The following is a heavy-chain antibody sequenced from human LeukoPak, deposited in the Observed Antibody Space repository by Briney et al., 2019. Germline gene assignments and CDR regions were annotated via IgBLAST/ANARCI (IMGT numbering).Heavy chain of an antibody. CDR1: GGSISSYY. Sequence: PSETLSLTCTVSGGSISSYYWSWIRQPPGKGLERIGYIYYSGSTNYNPSLKSRVTISVDTSKNQFSLKLSSVTAADTAVYYCARQGYDSSGYYFDYWGQGTLVTVSS. V-gene: IGHV4-59*08. CDR2: IYYSGST. CDR3: ARQGYDSSGYYFDY. D-gene: IGHD3-22*01. J-gene: IGHJ4*02.